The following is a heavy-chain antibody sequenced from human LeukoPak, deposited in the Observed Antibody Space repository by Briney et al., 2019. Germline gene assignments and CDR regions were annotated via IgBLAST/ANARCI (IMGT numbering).Heavy chain of an antibody. CDR3: AKPSSSSWYRGAFDI. CDR2: ISGSGGST. CDR1: GFTFSSYA. J-gene: IGHJ3*02. Sequence: GGSLRLSCAASGFTFSSYAMSWVRQAPGKGLEGVSAISGSGGSTYYADSVEGRFTISRDNSKNTLYLQMNSLRAEDTAVYYCAKPSSSSWYRGAFDIWGQGTMVTVSS. V-gene: IGHV3-23*01. D-gene: IGHD6-13*01.